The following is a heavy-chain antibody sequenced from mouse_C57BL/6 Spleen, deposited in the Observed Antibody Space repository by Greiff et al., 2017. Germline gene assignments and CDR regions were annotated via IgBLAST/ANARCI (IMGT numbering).Heavy chain of an antibody. CDR3: PKERDYFDY. CDR2: IHPNSGST. CDR1: GYTFTSYW. Sequence: QVQLQQPGAELVKPGASVKLSCKASGYTFTSYWMHWVKQRPGQGLEWIGMIHPNSGSTNYNEKFKSKATLTVNKSSSTASMQLSSLASEDSAVYYAPKERDYFDYWGQGTTLTVSS. J-gene: IGHJ2*01. V-gene: IGHV1-64*01.